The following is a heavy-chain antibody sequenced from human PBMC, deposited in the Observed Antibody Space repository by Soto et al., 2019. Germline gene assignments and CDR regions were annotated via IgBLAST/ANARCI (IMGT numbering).Heavy chain of an antibody. CDR1: GYSFASYW. CDR2: IYPGDSYT. CDR3: ARTRSFTLGFYYDGMDV. D-gene: IGHD6-6*01. Sequence: GESLKISCQGSGYSFASYWIGWVRHMPGKDLEWMGIIYPGDSYTRYSPSFQGQVTISADKSPRTDYLQWTSLKASDTALYYCARTRSFTLGFYYDGMDVWGQGTTVTVSS. V-gene: IGHV5-51*01. J-gene: IGHJ6*02.